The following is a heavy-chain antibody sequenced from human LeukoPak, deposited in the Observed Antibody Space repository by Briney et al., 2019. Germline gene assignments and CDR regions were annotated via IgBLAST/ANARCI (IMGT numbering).Heavy chain of an antibody. CDR3: ARGYYDCWSGYYPLDY. Sequence: SETLSLTCAVYGGSFSGYYWSWIRQPPGKGLEWIGEINHSGSTNYNPSLKSRVTISVDTSKNQFSLKLSSVTAADTAVYYCARGYYDCWSGYYPLDYWGQGTLVTVSS. J-gene: IGHJ4*02. D-gene: IGHD3-3*01. CDR1: GGSFSGYY. CDR2: INHSGST. V-gene: IGHV4-34*01.